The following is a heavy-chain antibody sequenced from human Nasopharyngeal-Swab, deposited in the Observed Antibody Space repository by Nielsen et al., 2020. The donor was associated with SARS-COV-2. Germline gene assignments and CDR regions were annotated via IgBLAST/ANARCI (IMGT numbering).Heavy chain of an antibody. CDR2: IAHDASNE. Sequence: GGSLRLSCAASGFTFSSFGMHWVRQAPGKGLEWVAFIAHDASNEYYGDSVKGRFSISRNSSKSTLYLQMDSLRGEDTAVYYCARDAPAHYGAFYWGRGTLVTVSS. CDR1: GFTFSSFG. CDR3: ARDAPAHYGAFY. J-gene: IGHJ4*02. V-gene: IGHV3-30*03. D-gene: IGHD4-17*01.